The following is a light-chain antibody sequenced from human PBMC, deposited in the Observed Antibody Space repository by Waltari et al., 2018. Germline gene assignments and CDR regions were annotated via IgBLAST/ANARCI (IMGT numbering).Light chain of an antibody. Sequence: QSALTQPPSASGSPGQSITISCTGIRHVVEGYAPFFWYHQHPGKAPKLLIYEVTKRPSGVPDRFSGSKSDNTASLAVSGLQAEDEADYYCSSYAGGSSLMFGGGTKLTVL. CDR2: EVT. CDR3: SSYAGGSSLM. CDR1: RHVVEGYAP. J-gene: IGLJ3*02. V-gene: IGLV2-8*01.